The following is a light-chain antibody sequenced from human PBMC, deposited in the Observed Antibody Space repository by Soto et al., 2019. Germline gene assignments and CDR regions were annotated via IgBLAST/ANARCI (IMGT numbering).Light chain of an antibody. CDR1: QSLLHITGETF. J-gene: IGKJ5*01. CDR3: MQSTQLPPT. Sequence: DFVMTQTPLSLSVAPGQPPSISCKSSQSLLHITGETFLLWYLQKPGKSPQLLIYEVSTRVSGVPDRFSGSGSGTDFTLEISRVATDDVGIYYCMQSTQLPPTFGQGTRLEIK. CDR2: EVS. V-gene: IGKV2D-29*02.